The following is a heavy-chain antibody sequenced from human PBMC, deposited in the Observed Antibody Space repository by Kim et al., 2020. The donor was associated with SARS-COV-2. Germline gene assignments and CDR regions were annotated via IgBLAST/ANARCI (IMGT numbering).Heavy chain of an antibody. V-gene: IGHV3-21*01. CDR2: ISSSSSYI. J-gene: IGHJ5*02. Sequence: GGSLRLSCAASGFTFSSYSMNWVRQAPGKGLEWVSSISSSSSYIYYADSVKGRFTISRDNAKNSLYLQMNSLRAEDTAVYYCASMAASLGWFDPWGQGTLVTVSS. CDR3: ASMAASLGWFDP. D-gene: IGHD6-6*01. CDR1: GFTFSSYS.